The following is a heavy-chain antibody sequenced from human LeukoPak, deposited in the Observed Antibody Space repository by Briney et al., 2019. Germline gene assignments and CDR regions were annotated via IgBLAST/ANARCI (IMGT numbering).Heavy chain of an antibody. D-gene: IGHD6-13*01. V-gene: IGHV4-34*01. CDR1: GGSFSGYY. CDR3: ARQRREVAAAGTVDY. J-gene: IGHJ4*02. CDR2: INHSGST. Sequence: SETLSLTCAVYGGSFSGYYWSWIRQPPGKGLEWIGEINHSGSTNYNPSLKSRVTISVDTSKNQFSLKLSSVTAADTAVYYCARQRREVAAAGTVDYWGQGTLVTVSS.